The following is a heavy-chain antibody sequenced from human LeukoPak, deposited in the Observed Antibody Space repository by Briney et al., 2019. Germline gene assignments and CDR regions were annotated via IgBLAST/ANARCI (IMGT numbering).Heavy chain of an antibody. V-gene: IGHV4-30-4*01. CDR1: GGSISSGDYY. D-gene: IGHD3-22*01. J-gene: IGHJ4*02. CDR2: IYYSGST. Sequence: SETLSLTCTVSGGSISSGDYYWSWIRQLPGKGLEWIGYIYYSGSTYYNPSLKSRVTISIDTSKNQFSLKLSSVTAADTAVYYCARDFNYYDSSGYYYIDYWGQGTLVTVSS. CDR3: ARDFNYYDSSGYYYIDY.